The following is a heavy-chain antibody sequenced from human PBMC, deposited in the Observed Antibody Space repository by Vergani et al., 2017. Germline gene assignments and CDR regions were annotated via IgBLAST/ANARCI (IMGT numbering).Heavy chain of an antibody. V-gene: IGHV3-48*01. CDR3: ARDCYEVITGPIDY. D-gene: IGHD3-22*01. CDR2: ISSSSSTI. J-gene: IGHJ4*02. Sequence: EVQLVESGGGLVQPGGSLRLSCAASGFTFSSYSMNWVRQAPGKGLEWVSYISSSSSTIYYADSVKGRFTISRDNAKNSLSLQMNSLRAEDTAVYYCARDCYEVITGPIDYWGQGTLVTVSS. CDR1: GFTFSSYS.